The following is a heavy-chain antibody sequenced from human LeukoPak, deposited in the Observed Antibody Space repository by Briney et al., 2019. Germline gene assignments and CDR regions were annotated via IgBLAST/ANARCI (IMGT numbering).Heavy chain of an antibody. J-gene: IGHJ4*02. CDR1: GFTFSNYA. CDR2: LNGRGDSP. V-gene: IGHV3-23*01. CDR3: AKGPHRDY. Sequence: PGGSLRLSCAASGFTFSNYAMSWVRQAPGKGLERVSSLNGRGDSPYYADSVKGRFTISRDNSKNTLYLQMHSLRVEDTAVYYCAKGPHRDYWGQGTLVTVSS.